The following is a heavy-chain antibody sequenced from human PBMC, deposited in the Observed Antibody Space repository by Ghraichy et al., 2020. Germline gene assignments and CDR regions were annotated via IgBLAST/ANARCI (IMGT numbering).Heavy chain of an antibody. CDR2: VFHTGST. J-gene: IGHJ4*02. Sequence: GSLSLTCSVSGGSFSSYYWTWVRQTPGKGLEWIGYVFHTGSTHFNPSLKSRLTMSVYTSRNQFSLKLSSVTAADTAVYYCAGSSGWYRLDHWGQGTLVTVSS. CDR1: GGSFSSYY. D-gene: IGHD6-19*01. V-gene: IGHV4-59*04. CDR3: AGSSGWYRLDH.